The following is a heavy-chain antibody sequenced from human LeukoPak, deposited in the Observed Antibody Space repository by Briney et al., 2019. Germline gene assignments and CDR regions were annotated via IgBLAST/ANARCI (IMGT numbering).Heavy chain of an antibody. CDR3: ARGGGIQLSPQEADY. CDR2: INPNSGGT. V-gene: IGHV1-2*04. Sequence: ASVTVSCKASGYTFTGYYMHWVRQAPGRGLEWMGWINPNSGGTNYAQKFQGWVTMTRDTSISTAYMELSRLRSDDTAVYYCARGGGIQLSPQEADYWGQGTLVTVSS. CDR1: GYTFTGYY. D-gene: IGHD5-18*01. J-gene: IGHJ4*02.